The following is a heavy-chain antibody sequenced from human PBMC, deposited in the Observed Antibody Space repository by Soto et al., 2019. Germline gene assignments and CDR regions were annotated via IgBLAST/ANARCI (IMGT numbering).Heavy chain of an antibody. CDR3: ARDGRYSSSSYYYGMDV. D-gene: IGHD6-6*01. CDR2: ISYDGNNI. J-gene: IGHJ6*02. Sequence: GGSLRLSCAGSGFTFSSTALHWIRQAPGKGLEWVALISYDGNNIFYGDSVKGRFTVSRDNSKNTLYLQLNSLRADDTAVYYCARDGRYSSSSYYYGMDVWGQGATVTVSS. V-gene: IGHV3-30-3*01. CDR1: GFTFSSTA.